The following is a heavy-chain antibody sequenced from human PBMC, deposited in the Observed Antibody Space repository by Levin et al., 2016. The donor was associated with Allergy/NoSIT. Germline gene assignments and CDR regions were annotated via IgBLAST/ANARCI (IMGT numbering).Heavy chain of an antibody. V-gene: IGHV3-21*01. CDR3: ASALYYFDY. Sequence: WIRQPPGKGLEWVSSISSSSSYIYYADSVKGRFTISRDNAKNSLYLQMNSLRAEDTAVYYCASALYYFDYWGQGTLVTVSS. J-gene: IGHJ4*02. CDR2: ISSSSSYI.